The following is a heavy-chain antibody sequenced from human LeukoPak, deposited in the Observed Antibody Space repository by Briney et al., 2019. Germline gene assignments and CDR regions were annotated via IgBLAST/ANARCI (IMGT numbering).Heavy chain of an antibody. Sequence: PGGSLRLSCAVSGFTFSRYGMSWVRQAPGKGLEWVSDISASGGSTYYADSVKGRFTISRDNSKNTLYLQMSSLRAEDTAVYYCAKIPRYSYGYGSIFDYWGQGTLVTVSS. CDR1: GFTFSRYG. J-gene: IGHJ4*02. D-gene: IGHD5-18*01. V-gene: IGHV3-23*01. CDR2: ISASGGST. CDR3: AKIPRYSYGYGSIFDY.